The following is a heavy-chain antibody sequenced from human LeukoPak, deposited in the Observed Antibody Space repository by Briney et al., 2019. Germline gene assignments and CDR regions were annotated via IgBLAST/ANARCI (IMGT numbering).Heavy chain of an antibody. CDR2: IYYSGSS. CDR3: ARVETGTYFDY. D-gene: IGHD1-1*01. Sequence: PSETLSLTCTVSGGSISSGDYYWRWIRQPPGKGLEWIGYIYYSGSSYYNPSLKSRVTISVDTSKNQFSLKLSSVTAADTAVYYCARVETGTYFDYWGQGTLVTVSS. CDR1: GGSISSGDYY. V-gene: IGHV4-30-4*01. J-gene: IGHJ4*02.